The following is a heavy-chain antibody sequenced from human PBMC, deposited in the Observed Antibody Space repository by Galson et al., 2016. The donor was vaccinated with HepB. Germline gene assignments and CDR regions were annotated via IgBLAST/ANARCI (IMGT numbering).Heavy chain of an antibody. V-gene: IGHV4-59*01. D-gene: IGHD6-13*01. J-gene: IGHJ4*02. CDR3: ARVNGVRAGTGTGLIDY. CDR2: IYYDGNS. CDR1: GFTFSSYS. Sequence: LRLSCAASGFTFSSYSMIWVRQAPGKGLEWMGFIYYDGNSNYNPSLKSRVTISVDTSKNQFSLTLNSVTTADTAVYYCARVNGVRAGTGTGLIDYWGQGTLVTVSS.